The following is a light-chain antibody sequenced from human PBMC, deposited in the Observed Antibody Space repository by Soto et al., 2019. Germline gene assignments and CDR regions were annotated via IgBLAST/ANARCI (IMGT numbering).Light chain of an antibody. J-gene: IGKJ3*01. CDR2: DAS. CDR1: QSVSSF. Sequence: EVVLTQSPDTLSLSPGERATLSCRASQSVSSFLAWYQQKPGRAPRLLIYDASNRATGIPARFSGSGSGTDFTLTISSLEPEDFAVYYCQHRSIWPGAFGPGTKVDIK. CDR3: QHRSIWPGA. V-gene: IGKV3-11*01.